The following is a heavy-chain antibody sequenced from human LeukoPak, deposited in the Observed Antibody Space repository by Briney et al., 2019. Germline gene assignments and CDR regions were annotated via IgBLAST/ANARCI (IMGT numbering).Heavy chain of an antibody. J-gene: IGHJ4*02. CDR1: GFTLSSYI. CDR3: AKLLYYYDSSQPY. V-gene: IGHV3-21*04. Sequence: GGSLRLSCAASGFTLSSYIMNWVRQAPGKGLEWVSSISGSSSYIYYADSVKGRFTISRDNAKKSLFLQMNSLRAEDTAVYYCAKLLYYYDSSQPYWGQGTLVTVSS. CDR2: ISGSSSYI. D-gene: IGHD3-22*01.